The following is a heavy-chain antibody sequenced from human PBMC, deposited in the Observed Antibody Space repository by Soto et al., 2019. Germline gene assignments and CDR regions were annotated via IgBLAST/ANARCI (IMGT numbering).Heavy chain of an antibody. CDR1: GYTFTSYA. CDR3: ARDRPYQLIPINWFDP. Sequence: GASVKVSCKASGYTFTSYAMHWVRQAPGQRLEWMGWINAGNGNTKYSQKFQGRVTITRDTSASTAYMELSSLRSEDTAVYYCARDRPYQLIPINWFDPWGQGTLVTVSS. J-gene: IGHJ5*02. CDR2: INAGNGNT. V-gene: IGHV1-3*01. D-gene: IGHD2-2*01.